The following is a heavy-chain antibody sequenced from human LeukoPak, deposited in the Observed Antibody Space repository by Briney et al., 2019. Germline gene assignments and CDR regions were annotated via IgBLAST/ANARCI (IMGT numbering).Heavy chain of an antibody. J-gene: IGHJ4*02. D-gene: IGHD4-11*01. CDR2: IYHSGST. V-gene: IGHV4-30-2*01. Sequence: SETLSLTCAVSGGSISSGGYSWSWIRQPPGKGLEWIGYIYHSGSTYYNPSLKSRVTISVDRSKNQFSLKLSSVTAADTAVYYCARGYSNYLDYWGQGTLVTASS. CDR3: ARGYSNYLDY. CDR1: GGSISSGGYS.